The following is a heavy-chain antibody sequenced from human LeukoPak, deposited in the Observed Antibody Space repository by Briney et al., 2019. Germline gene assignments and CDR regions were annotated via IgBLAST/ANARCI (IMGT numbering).Heavy chain of an antibody. V-gene: IGHV3-74*01. CDR2: INTDGSIT. CDR3: ARDRGPRTGFMVREAYDY. J-gene: IGHJ4*02. D-gene: IGHD3-10*01. Sequence: GGSLRLSCTASGFIFSSYAMSWVRQAPGKGLVWVSRINTDGSITNYADSVKGRFSISRDNAKNTLYLQMSSLRAEDTAVYYCARDRGPRTGFMVREAYDYWGQGTLVTVSS. CDR1: GFIFSSYA.